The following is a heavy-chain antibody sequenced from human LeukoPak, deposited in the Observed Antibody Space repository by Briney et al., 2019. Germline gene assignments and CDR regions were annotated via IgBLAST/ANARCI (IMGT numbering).Heavy chain of an antibody. CDR3: ARGVSHDYSNYGFDY. CDR1: GGSISSYY. Sequence: SETLSLTCTVSGGSISSYYWSWIRQPPGKGLEWIGYIYYSGSTNYNPSLKSRVTISVDTSKNQFSLKLSSVTAADTAVYYCARGVSHDYSNYGFDYWGQGTLVTVSS. CDR2: IYYSGST. D-gene: IGHD4-11*01. V-gene: IGHV4-59*08. J-gene: IGHJ4*02.